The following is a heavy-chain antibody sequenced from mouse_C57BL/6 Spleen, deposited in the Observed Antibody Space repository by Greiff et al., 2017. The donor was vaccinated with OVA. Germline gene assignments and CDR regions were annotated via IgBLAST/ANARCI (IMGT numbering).Heavy chain of an antibody. Sequence: VQLQQSGADLVKPGASVKISCKASGYAFSSYWMNWVKQRPGKGLEWIGQIYPGDGDTNYNGKFKGKATLTADKSSSTAYMQLSSLTSEDSAVYFCARGSYSNYGYFDVWGTGTTVTVSS. D-gene: IGHD2-5*01. J-gene: IGHJ1*03. CDR2: IYPGDGDT. CDR3: ARGSYSNYGYFDV. V-gene: IGHV1-80*01. CDR1: GYAFSSYW.